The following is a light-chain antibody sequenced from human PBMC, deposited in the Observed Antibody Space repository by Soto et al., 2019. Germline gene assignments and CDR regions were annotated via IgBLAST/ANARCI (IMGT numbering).Light chain of an antibody. J-gene: IGKJ1*01. CDR2: EAS. CDR3: QQSNNYPWT. CDR1: QSISSW. Sequence: DIQMTQSPSTLSASVGDRVTITCRASQSISSWLAWYQQKPGKAPKLLIYEASNLESGVPSRFSGSGSGTDFTLTISSLQPDDFATYYCQQSNNYPWTFGKATKVDSK. V-gene: IGKV1-5*03.